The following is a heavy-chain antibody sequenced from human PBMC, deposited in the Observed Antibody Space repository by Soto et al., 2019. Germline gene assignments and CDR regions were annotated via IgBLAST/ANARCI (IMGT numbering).Heavy chain of an antibody. J-gene: IGHJ4*02. V-gene: IGHV3-48*04. D-gene: IGHD2-2*01. Sequence: GGSLRLSCAASGFTFSSYSMNWVRQAPGKGLEWVSYISISSSSRTIHYADSVKGRFTISRDNAKNTLHLQMNSLRAEDTAVYYCARVPYCSSSSCYSYFDSWGQGTLVTVSS. CDR3: ARVPYCSSSSCYSYFDS. CDR1: GFTFSSYS. CDR2: ISISSSSRTI.